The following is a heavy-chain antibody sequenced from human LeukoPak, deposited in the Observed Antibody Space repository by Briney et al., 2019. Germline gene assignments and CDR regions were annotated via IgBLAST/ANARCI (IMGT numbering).Heavy chain of an antibody. CDR1: GFTFSSYE. V-gene: IGHV3-48*03. J-gene: IGHJ3*02. CDR3: ARELREHGAFDI. D-gene: IGHD1-26*01. Sequence: PGGSLRLSCAASGFTFSSYEMNWVRQAPGKGLEWVSYISSSGSTIYYADSVKGRFTISRDNAKNSLYLQMNSLRAEDRAVYYCARELREHGAFDIWGRGTMVTVSS. CDR2: ISSSGSTI.